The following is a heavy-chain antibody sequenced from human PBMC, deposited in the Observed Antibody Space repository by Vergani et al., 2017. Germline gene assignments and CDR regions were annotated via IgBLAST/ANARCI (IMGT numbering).Heavy chain of an antibody. CDR2: IIPILGTA. J-gene: IGHJ6*03. Sequence: QVQLVQSGAEVKKLGSSVKVSCKASGGTFSSYAISWVRQAPGQGLEWMGRIIPILGTANYAQKFQGRVTITADESTSTAYMELSSLRSEDTAVYYCARATPENRYYYYYMDVWGKGTTVTVSS. D-gene: IGHD1-14*01. CDR3: ARATPENRYYYYYMDV. V-gene: IGHV1-69*11. CDR1: GGTFSSYA.